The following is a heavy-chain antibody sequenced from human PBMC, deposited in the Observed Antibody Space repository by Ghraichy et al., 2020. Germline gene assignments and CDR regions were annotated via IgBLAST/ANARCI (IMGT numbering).Heavy chain of an antibody. CDR1: GFTFSSYA. D-gene: IGHD3-10*01. CDR3: AGFGELLYPVSPVPPNWFDP. Sequence: GGSLRLSCAASGFTFSSYAMSWVRQAPGKGLEWVSAISGSGGSTYYADSVKGRFTISRDNSKNTLYLQMNSLRAEDTAVYYCAGFGELLYPVSPVPPNWFDPWGQGTLVTVSS. CDR2: ISGSGGST. V-gene: IGHV3-23*01. J-gene: IGHJ5*02.